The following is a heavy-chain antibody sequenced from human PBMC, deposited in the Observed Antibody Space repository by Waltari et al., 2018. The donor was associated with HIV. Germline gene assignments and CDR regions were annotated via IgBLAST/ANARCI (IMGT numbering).Heavy chain of an antibody. CDR3: AREGGEGYGMDV. V-gene: IGHV3-7*01. CDR2: IKKDGSEK. D-gene: IGHD3-16*01. CDR1: RFTFSSYW. Sequence: EAQLVESGGGLVQPGGSLRLSCAGSRFTFSSYWVSWVRQAPGKGLEWVTNIKKDGSEKNYVDSVKGRFTISRDNAKNSLYLQMNSLRAEDTAVYYCAREGGEGYGMDVWGQGTTVTVSS. J-gene: IGHJ6*02.